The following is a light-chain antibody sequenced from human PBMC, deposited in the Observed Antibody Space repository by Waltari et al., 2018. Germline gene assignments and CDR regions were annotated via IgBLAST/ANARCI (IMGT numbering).Light chain of an antibody. CDR1: QSLLHSNGYYY. J-gene: IGKJ2*01. V-gene: IGKV2-28*01. Sequence: DIMMTQPPISPPVTPGEPANISCRSSQSLLHSNGYYYLDWYLQKPGQSPQLLIYFGSNRASGVADRFSGSASGTDFTLKVSRVEAEDVGVYFCMQGLQTPFTFGQVTKLEI. CDR2: FGS. CDR3: MQGLQTPFT.